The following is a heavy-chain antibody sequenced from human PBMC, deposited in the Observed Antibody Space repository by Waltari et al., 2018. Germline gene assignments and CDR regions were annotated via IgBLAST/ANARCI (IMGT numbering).Heavy chain of an antibody. V-gene: IGHV4-38-2*01. D-gene: IGHD1-26*01. Sequence: QVQLQESGPGLVKPSETPSLTCAVSGYSISSGYYWGWIRQPPGKGLEWIGSIYHSGSTYYNPSLKSRVTISVDTSKNQFSLKLSSVTAADTAVYYCARHGLVGATGGWFDPWGQRTLVTVSS. CDR2: IYHSGST. J-gene: IGHJ5*02. CDR1: GYSISSGYY. CDR3: ARHGLVGATGGWFDP.